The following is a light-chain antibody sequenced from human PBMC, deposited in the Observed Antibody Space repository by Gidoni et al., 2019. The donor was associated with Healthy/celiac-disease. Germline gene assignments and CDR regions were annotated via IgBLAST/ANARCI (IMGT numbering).Light chain of an antibody. V-gene: IGKV3-11*01. CDR2: DAS. Sequence: EIVLTQSPATLSLSPGERATLSCRASQSVSIYLAWYQQKPGQAPRLLIYDASNRATGIPARFSGSGCGTDFTLTISSREPEDLAVYYCQQRSNWPLTFGGGTKVEIK. CDR1: QSVSIY. J-gene: IGKJ4*01. CDR3: QQRSNWPLT.